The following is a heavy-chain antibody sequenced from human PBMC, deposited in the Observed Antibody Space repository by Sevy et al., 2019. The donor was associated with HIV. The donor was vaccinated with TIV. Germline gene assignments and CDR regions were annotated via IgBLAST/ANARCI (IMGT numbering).Heavy chain of an antibody. V-gene: IGHV3-48*01. Sequence: GGSLRLSCAASGFTFSSYSMNWVRQAPGKGLEWVSYISSSSSTIYNADSVKGRFTIYRHNGKNSLYLQMNILRVEDTAVYYCARAYCGGDCYSRGINYYYYGMDVWGQGTTVTVSS. CDR2: ISSSSSTI. J-gene: IGHJ6*02. CDR1: GFTFSSYS. CDR3: ARAYCGGDCYSRGINYYYYGMDV. D-gene: IGHD2-21*02.